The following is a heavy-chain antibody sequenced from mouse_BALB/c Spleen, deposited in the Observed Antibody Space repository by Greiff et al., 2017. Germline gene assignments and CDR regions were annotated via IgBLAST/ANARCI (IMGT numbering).Heavy chain of an antibody. CDR2: ISSGGST. CDR3: ARDGAHYYAMDY. CDR1: GFTFSSYA. Sequence: EVQGVESGGGLVKPGGSLKLSCAASGFTFSSYAMSWVRQTPEKRLEWVASISSGGSTYYPDSVKGRFTISRDNARNILYLQMSSLRSEDTAMYYCARDGAHYYAMDYWGQGTSVTVSS. J-gene: IGHJ4*01. V-gene: IGHV5-6-5*01.